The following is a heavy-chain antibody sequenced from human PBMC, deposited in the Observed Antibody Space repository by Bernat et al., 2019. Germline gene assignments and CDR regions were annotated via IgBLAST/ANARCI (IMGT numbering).Heavy chain of an antibody. D-gene: IGHD4-17*01. CDR3: TRYHDYGDYALGY. CDR2: IRPKAYGGTT. J-gene: IGHJ4*02. CDR1: GFTFGDYA. V-gene: IGHV3-49*04. Sequence: EVQLVESGGGLVQPGRSLRLSCTASGFTFGDYAMSWVRQAPGKGLEWVCFIRPKAYGGTTEYAASVKGRFTISRDDSKSIAYLQMNSLKTEDTAVYYCTRYHDYGDYALGYWGQGTLVTVSS.